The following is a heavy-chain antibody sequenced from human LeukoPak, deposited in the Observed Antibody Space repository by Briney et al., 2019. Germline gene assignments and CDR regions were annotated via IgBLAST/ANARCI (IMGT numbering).Heavy chain of an antibody. V-gene: IGHV3-30*04. D-gene: IGHD3-10*01. CDR2: ILYDGSDT. J-gene: IGHJ4*02. Sequence: PGRSLRLSCAASGFTFSSYAMHWVRQTPGKGLEWVAFILYDGSDTFYADSVKGRFTISKDNSKNTLYLQMNSLRLEDAALYYCTKPYTYGSWYFHSWGQGTLVTVSS. CDR1: GFTFSSYA. CDR3: TKPYTYGSWYFHS.